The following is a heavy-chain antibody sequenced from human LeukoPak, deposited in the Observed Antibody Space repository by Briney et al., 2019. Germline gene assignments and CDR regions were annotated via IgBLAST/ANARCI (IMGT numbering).Heavy chain of an antibody. V-gene: IGHV4-59*12. J-gene: IGHJ5*02. CDR1: GGSISSYY. Sequence: PSETLSLTCTVSGGSISSYYWSWIRQPPGKGLEWIGYIYYSGSTNYNPSLKSRVTISVDTSKNQFSLKLSSVTAADTAVYYCARVYGSGSSSLSNWFDPWGQGTLVTVSS. D-gene: IGHD3-10*01. CDR2: IYYSGST. CDR3: ARVYGSGSSSLSNWFDP.